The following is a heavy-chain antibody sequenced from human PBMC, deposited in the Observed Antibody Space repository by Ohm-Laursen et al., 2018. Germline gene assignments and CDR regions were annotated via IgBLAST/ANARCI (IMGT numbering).Heavy chain of an antibody. J-gene: IGHJ1*01. D-gene: IGHD6-19*01. CDR3: AKAPIAVANEAEYFQH. Sequence: SLRLSFSASVFTFSSYGMHWVRQAPGKGLEWVAVMSYDGSNKYYADSVKGRFTISRDNSKNTLYLQMNSLRAEDTAVYYCAKAPIAVANEAEYFQHGGQGTLVTVSS. CDR2: MSYDGSNK. V-gene: IGHV3-30*18. CDR1: VFTFSSYG.